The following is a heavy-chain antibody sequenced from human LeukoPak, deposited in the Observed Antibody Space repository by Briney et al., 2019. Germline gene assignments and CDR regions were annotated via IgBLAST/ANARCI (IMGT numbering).Heavy chain of an antibody. CDR3: ARVAPASRFDP. J-gene: IGHJ5*02. D-gene: IGHD2-2*01. CDR1: GGSISSYY. V-gene: IGHV4-59*12. Sequence: SETLSLTCTVSGGSISSYYWSWIRQPPGKGLEWIGYIYHSGSTYYNPSLKSRVTISVDRSKNQFSLNLSSVTAADTAVYYCARVAPASRFDPWGQGTLVTVSS. CDR2: IYHSGST.